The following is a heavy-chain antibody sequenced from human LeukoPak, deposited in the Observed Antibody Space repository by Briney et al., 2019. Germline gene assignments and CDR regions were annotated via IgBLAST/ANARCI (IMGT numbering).Heavy chain of an antibody. CDR1: GGTFSSYA. Sequence: SVKVSCKASGGTFSSYAISWVRQAPGQGLEWMGRIIPIFGTANYAQKFQARVTITTDESTSTAYMELSSLRSEDTAVYYCARGDSSGYSNWGEGTLVTVSS. D-gene: IGHD3-22*01. CDR2: IIPIFGTA. CDR3: ARGDSSGYSN. J-gene: IGHJ4*02. V-gene: IGHV1-69*05.